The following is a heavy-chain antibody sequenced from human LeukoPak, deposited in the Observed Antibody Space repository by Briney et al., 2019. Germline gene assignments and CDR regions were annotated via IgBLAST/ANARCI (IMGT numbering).Heavy chain of an antibody. J-gene: IGHJ5*02. D-gene: IGHD3-10*01. CDR3: ARDPSSPYYYGSGSGRFDP. CDR1: GYTFTSYG. CDR2: ISAYNGNT. V-gene: IGHV1-18*01. Sequence: ASVKVSCKASGYTFTSYGISWVRQAPGQGLEWMGWISAYNGNTNYAQKLQGRVTMTTDTSTSTAYMELRSLRSDDTAVYYCARDPSSPYYYGSGSGRFDPWGQGALVTVSS.